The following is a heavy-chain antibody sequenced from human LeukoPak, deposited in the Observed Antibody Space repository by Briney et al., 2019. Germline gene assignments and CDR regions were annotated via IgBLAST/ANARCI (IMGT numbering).Heavy chain of an antibody. CDR2: FSASGGRT. CDR3: AKGRLDPNLVLDY. D-gene: IGHD2-8*02. V-gene: IGHV3-23*01. J-gene: IGHJ4*02. CDR1: GFTFSSYA. Sequence: GGSLRLSCAASGFTFSSYAMTWVRQAPGKGLEWVSSFSASGGRTYYADSVKGRFTISRDNSKNTLYLQLNSLRAEDTAVYFCAKGRLDPNLVLDYWGQGTLVTVSS.